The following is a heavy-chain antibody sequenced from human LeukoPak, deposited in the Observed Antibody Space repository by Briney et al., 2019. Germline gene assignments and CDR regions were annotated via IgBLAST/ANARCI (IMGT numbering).Heavy chain of an antibody. Sequence: GGSLRLSCAASGFTLSTYSMNWVRQAPGKGLEWVSYISSSSSTIYYADSVKGRFTISRDNSKNTLYLQMNSLRAEDTAVYYCAKDRLEYSSSGYYYMDVWGKGTTVTVSS. J-gene: IGHJ6*03. CDR2: ISSSSSTI. D-gene: IGHD6-6*01. CDR3: AKDRLEYSSSGYYYMDV. CDR1: GFTLSTYS. V-gene: IGHV3-48*01.